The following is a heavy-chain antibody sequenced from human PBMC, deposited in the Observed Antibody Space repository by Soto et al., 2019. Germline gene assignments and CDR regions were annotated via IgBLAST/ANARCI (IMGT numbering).Heavy chain of an antibody. CDR3: ATRSLLWFGELPDSFDY. Sequence: ASVKVSCKVSGYTLTELSMHWVRQAPGKGLEWMGGFDPEDGEAIYAQKFQGRVTMTEDTSTDTAYMELSSLRSEDTAVYYCATRSLLWFGELPDSFDYSGQGTLVTVSS. D-gene: IGHD3-10*01. CDR2: FDPEDGEA. J-gene: IGHJ4*02. V-gene: IGHV1-24*01. CDR1: GYTLTELS.